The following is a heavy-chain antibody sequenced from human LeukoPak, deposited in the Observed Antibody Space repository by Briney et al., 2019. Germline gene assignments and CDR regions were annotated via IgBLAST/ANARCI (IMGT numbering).Heavy chain of an antibody. J-gene: IGHJ4*02. CDR1: GGSFSGYY. Sequence: SETLSLTCAVYGGSFSGYYWSWIRQHPGKGLEWIGYIYYSGSTYYNPSLKSRVTISVDTSKNQFSLKLSSVTAADTAVYYCARGTVATGNFDYWGQGTLVTVSS. CDR3: ARGTVATGNFDY. V-gene: IGHV4-31*11. D-gene: IGHD5-12*01. CDR2: IYYSGST.